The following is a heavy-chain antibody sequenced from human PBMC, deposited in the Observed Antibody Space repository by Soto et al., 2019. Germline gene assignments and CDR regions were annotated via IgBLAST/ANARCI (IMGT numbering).Heavy chain of an antibody. CDR1: GGTFDRYY. CDR2: INHGGSV. Sequence: PSETLCLTCAVYGGTFDRYYWSWVRQPPGKGLEWIGEINHGGSVNYNPSLKSRVTISIDTSDNQLSLKLSSVTAADTAVYYCARGKRLSPNFYYYYMDVWGKGTTVT. CDR3: ARGKRLSPNFYYYYMDV. J-gene: IGHJ6*03. V-gene: IGHV4-34*01.